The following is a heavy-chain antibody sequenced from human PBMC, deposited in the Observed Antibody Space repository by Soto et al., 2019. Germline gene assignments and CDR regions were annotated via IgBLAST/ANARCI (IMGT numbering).Heavy chain of an antibody. J-gene: IGHJ4*02. Sequence: SLRLSFAASGFTFDDYAMHWVRQAPGKGLEWVSGISWNSGSIGYADSVKGRFTISRDNAKNSLYLQMNSLRAEDTALYYCAKDWDSSGYYRPQSYFDYWGQGTLVTVSS. CDR3: AKDWDSSGYYRPQSYFDY. CDR1: GFTFDDYA. V-gene: IGHV3-9*01. CDR2: ISWNSGSI. D-gene: IGHD3-22*01.